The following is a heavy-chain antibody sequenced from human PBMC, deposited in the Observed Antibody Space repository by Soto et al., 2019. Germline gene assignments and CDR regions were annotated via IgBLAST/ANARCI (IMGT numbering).Heavy chain of an antibody. J-gene: IGHJ5*02. V-gene: IGHV4-39*01. CDR2: IYYSGST. Sequence: SETLSLTCTVSGGSISSSSYYWGWIRQPPGKGLEWIGSIYYSGSTYYNPSLKSRVTISVDTSKNQFSLKLSSVTAADTAVYYRARLLYCSSTSCYTTWWFDPWGQGNLVTVSS. D-gene: IGHD2-2*02. CDR1: GGSISSSSYY. CDR3: ARLLYCSSTSCYTTWWFDP.